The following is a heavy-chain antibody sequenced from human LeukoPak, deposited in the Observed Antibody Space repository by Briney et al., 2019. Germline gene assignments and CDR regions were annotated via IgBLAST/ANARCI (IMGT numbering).Heavy chain of an antibody. J-gene: IGHJ4*02. CDR1: GGSISSSSYY. CDR3: ARPMTGYFSEGSVFDY. D-gene: IGHD3-9*01. Sequence: SETLSLTCTVSGGSISSSSYYWGWIRQPPGKGLEWIGSIYYSGSTYYNPSLKSRVTISVDTSKNQFSLKLSSVTAADTAVYYCARPMTGYFSEGSVFDYWGQGTLVTVSS. V-gene: IGHV4-39*07. CDR2: IYYSGST.